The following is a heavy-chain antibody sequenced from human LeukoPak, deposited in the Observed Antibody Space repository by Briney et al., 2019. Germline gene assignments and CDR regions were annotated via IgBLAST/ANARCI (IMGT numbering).Heavy chain of an antibody. CDR2: ISYSGST. J-gene: IGHJ4*02. Sequence: SETLSLTCTVWGGSISCYYWSWMRQPPGKGVEGIGYISYSGSTNYNSPPKSPVTISVDMSKNTFSLQMSSPTAADKAVYPRARHPARTGVAIDYSGQGTLVTASS. CDR1: GGSISCYY. V-gene: IGHV4-59*08. CDR3: ARHPARTGVAIDY. D-gene: IGHD6-19*01.